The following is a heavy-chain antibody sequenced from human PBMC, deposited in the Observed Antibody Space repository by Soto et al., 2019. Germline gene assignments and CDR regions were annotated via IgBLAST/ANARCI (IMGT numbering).Heavy chain of an antibody. Sequence: SVKVPCKASGGTFSSYAISWVRQAPGQGLEWMGGIIPIFGTANYAQKFQGRVTITADESTSTAYMELSSLRSEDTAVYYCARDHAGNYYYGMDVWGQGTTVTVSS. J-gene: IGHJ6*02. CDR1: GGTFSSYA. V-gene: IGHV1-69*13. CDR2: IIPIFGTA. CDR3: ARDHAGNYYYGMDV.